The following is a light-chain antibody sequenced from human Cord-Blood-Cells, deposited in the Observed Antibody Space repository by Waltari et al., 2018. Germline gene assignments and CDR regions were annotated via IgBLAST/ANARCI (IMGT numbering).Light chain of an antibody. V-gene: IGKV3-20*01. CDR1: QSVSSSY. CDR2: GAS. J-gene: IGKJ3*01. Sequence: EIVLTQSPGTLSLSPGERATLSCRASQSVSSSYLAWYQPKPGQAPRLLLYGASSRATGIPDRFSGSGSGTDFTLTISRLEPEDFAVYYCQQYGSSIFTFGPGTKVDIK. CDR3: QQYGSSIFT.